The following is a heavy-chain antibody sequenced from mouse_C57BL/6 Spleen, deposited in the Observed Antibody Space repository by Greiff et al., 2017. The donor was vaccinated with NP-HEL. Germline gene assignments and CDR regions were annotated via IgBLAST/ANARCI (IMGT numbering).Heavy chain of an antibody. D-gene: IGHD2-3*01. CDR3: ARSDGYYAPFDY. J-gene: IGHJ2*01. CDR2: INPSSGYT. CDR1: GYTFTSYT. Sequence: VQLQQSGAELARPGASVKMSCKASGYTFTSYTMHWVKQRPGQGLEWIGYINPSSGYTKYNQKFKDKATLTADKSSSTAYMQLSSLTSEDSAVYYCARSDGYYAPFDYWGQGTTLTVSS. V-gene: IGHV1-4*01.